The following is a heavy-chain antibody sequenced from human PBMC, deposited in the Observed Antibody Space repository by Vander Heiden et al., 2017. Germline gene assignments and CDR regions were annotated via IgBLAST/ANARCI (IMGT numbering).Heavy chain of an antibody. CDR3: AKISGGLLDY. V-gene: IGHV3-23*01. CDR2: ISGSGNTT. CDR1: GFTFSNYV. D-gene: IGHD3-10*01. J-gene: IGHJ4*02. Sequence: VQLLESGGGLVQPVGCLRLSCAASGFTFSNYVMSWVRQAPGKGLEWLSVISGSGNTTYYADSVKGRFTISSDNSKNTLSLHMNSLRAEDTAVYYCAKISGGLLDYWGQGTLVTVSS.